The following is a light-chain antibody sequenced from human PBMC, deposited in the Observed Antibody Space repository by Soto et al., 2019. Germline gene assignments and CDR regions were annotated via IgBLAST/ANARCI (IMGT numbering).Light chain of an antibody. V-gene: IGKV1-39*01. CDR3: QMSYSRSTSA. J-gene: IGKJ3*01. CDR1: QSINKN. Sequence: DVQMTQSPSSLSASVGDRVTITCRASQSINKNLNWFQQKPGKAPELLIYGASNLHSGVPSRFSGSGSGTDFTLTISGLQPEDFATYYCQMSYSRSTSAFGPGTKVDI. CDR2: GAS.